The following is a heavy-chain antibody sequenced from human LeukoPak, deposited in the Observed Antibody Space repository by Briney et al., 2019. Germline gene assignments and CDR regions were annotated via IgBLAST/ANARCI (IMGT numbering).Heavy chain of an antibody. CDR1: GGSISSYY. D-gene: IGHD3-3*02. V-gene: IGHV4-59*12. J-gene: IGHJ6*04. CDR3: AGAFSLDV. Sequence: SETLSLTCTVSGGSISSYYWSWIRQPPGKGLEWIGYIYYSGSTYYNPSLKSRVTISVDTSKNQFSLKLSSVTAADTAVYYCAGAFSLDVWGKGTTVTVSS. CDR2: IYYSGST.